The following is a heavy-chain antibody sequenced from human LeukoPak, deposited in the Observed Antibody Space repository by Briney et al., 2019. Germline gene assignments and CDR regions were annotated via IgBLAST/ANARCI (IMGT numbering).Heavy chain of an antibody. CDR3: ARGGAFRIYDY. D-gene: IGHD2-15*01. Sequence: GGSLRLSCAASGFTFSTYSMNWVRQAPGKGLEWVSSISSSSGYIHYADSVKGRFTISRDNAKNSLYLQMNSLRDTDTAVYYCARGGAFRIYDYWGQGTLVTVSS. CDR2: ISSSSGYI. J-gene: IGHJ4*02. CDR1: GFTFSTYS. V-gene: IGHV3-21*01.